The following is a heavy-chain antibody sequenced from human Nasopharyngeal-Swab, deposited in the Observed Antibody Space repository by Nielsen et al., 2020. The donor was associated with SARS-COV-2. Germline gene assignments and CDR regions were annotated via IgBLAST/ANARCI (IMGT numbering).Heavy chain of an antibody. V-gene: IGHV3-30-3*01. CDR3: ARDGFQLWFGELGSGDAFDI. D-gene: IGHD3-10*01. CDR2: ISYDGSNK. Sequence: VRQMPGKGLEWVAVISYDGSNKYYADSVKGRFTISRDNSKNTLYLQTNSLRAEDTAVYYCARDGFQLWFGELGSGDAFDIWGQGTMVTVSS. J-gene: IGHJ3*02.